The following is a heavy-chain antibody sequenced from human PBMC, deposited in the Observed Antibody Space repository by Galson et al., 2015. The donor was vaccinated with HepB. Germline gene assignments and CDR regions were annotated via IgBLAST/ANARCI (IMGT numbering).Heavy chain of an antibody. CDR2: IYYIGIT. V-gene: IGHV4-31*03. Sequence: LSLTCTVSGGSVSSIGYYWSWIRQRPGRGLEWIGYIYYIGITYYHPSLKRRVSISSDTSKNQVSLNLTSVTATDTAVYYCVRIRADKTGHLIFDYWGQGTPVTVSS. J-gene: IGHJ4*02. D-gene: IGHD1-1*01. CDR3: VRIRADKTGHLIFDY. CDR1: GGSVSSIGYY.